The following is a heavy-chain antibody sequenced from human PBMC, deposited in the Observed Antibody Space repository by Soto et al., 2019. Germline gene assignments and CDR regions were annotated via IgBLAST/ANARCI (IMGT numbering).Heavy chain of an antibody. Sequence: ASVKVSCKASGYTFTSYGICWVRQAPGQGLEWMGWISAYNGNTNYAQKLQGRVTMTTDTSTSTAYMELRSLRSDDTAVYYCARDGSYYYVGSGTHDGMDVWGQGTTVTVSS. D-gene: IGHD3-10*02. CDR1: GYTFTSYG. CDR3: ARDGSYYYVGSGTHDGMDV. CDR2: ISAYNGNT. V-gene: IGHV1-18*01. J-gene: IGHJ6*02.